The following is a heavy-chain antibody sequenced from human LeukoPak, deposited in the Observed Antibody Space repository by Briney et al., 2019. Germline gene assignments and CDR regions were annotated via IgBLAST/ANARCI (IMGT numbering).Heavy chain of an antibody. CDR2: IYYTGST. CDR3: TRDLRGP. Sequence: SETLSLTRTVSGRSVSNYYWSWIRQPPGKGLEWIGCIYYTGSTYYNPSLKSRVTISVDTSNNQFSLKLSSVTAADTAVYYCTRDLRGPWGQGTLVTVPS. J-gene: IGHJ5*02. CDR1: GRSVSNYY. V-gene: IGHV4-59*02.